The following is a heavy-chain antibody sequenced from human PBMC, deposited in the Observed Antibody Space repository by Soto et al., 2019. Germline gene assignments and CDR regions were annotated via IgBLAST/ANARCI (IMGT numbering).Heavy chain of an antibody. CDR2: IYYSGST. J-gene: IGHJ4*02. D-gene: IGHD3-22*01. Sequence: PSETLSLTCTVSGDSISSYYWSWIRQPPGKGLEWIGYIYYSGSTNYNPSLKSRVTVSTDTSITTTYMELSSLTSDDTAVYYCARAPLGIIVAPDFWGQGTLVTVSS. V-gene: IGHV4-59*01. CDR3: ARAPLGIIVAPDF. CDR1: GDSISSYY.